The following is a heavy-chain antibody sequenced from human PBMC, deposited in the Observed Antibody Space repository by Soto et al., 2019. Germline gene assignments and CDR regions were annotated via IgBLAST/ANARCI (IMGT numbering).Heavy chain of an antibody. CDR2: IYADGTT. J-gene: IGHJ4*02. V-gene: IGHV3-53*04. D-gene: IGHD4-17*01. CDR1: GFTFSSYA. Sequence: GGALRLSCAASGFTFSSYAMRWVRPAPGMRLDWVSVIYADGTTYYVDSVKGRFTISRHNSRNTLYLQMDSLRTEDTAVYYCARGGGPFINSVTNPFDYWGQGTRVTVSS. CDR3: ARGGGPFINSVTNPFDY.